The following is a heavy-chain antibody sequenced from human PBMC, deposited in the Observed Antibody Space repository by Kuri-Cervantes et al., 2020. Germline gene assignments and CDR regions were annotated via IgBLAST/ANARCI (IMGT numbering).Heavy chain of an antibody. Sequence: GGSLRLSCVASGFTFRNYWINWVRQAPGKGPEWVANINQGGSVKKYLDSVKGRFTISRDNAKNSLYLQMNSLRAEDTAVYYCARDGDYGDYTVWGQGTTVTVSS. J-gene: IGHJ6*02. V-gene: IGHV3-7*01. CDR2: INQGGSVK. CDR3: ARDGDYGDYTV. D-gene: IGHD4-17*01. CDR1: GFTFRNYW.